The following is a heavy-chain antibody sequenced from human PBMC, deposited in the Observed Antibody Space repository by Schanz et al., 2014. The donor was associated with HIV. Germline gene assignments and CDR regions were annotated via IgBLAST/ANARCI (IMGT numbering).Heavy chain of an antibody. V-gene: IGHV1-18*01. Sequence: QVQLVQSGAEVKKPGASVKVSCKASGYTFIDYFMHWVRQAPGQGLEWMGWISGYNGNTNYAQKFQGRVTMTTDTSTSTAYMELRSLRSDDTAVYYCARGRSSAWYDYWGPGTLVTVSS. CDR2: ISGYNGNT. CDR1: GYTFIDYF. D-gene: IGHD6-13*01. J-gene: IGHJ4*02. CDR3: ARGRSSAWYDY.